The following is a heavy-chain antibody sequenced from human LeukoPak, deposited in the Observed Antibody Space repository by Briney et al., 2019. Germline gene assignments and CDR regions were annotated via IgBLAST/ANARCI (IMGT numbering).Heavy chain of an antibody. J-gene: IGHJ6*03. CDR1: GGSISSYY. D-gene: IGHD3-22*01. CDR2: IYTSGST. Sequence: SETLSLTCTVSGGSISSYYWSWIRQPAGKGLEWIGRIYTSGSTNYNPSLKSRVTMSVDTSKNQFSLKLSSVTAADTAVYYCARGTMIVVDLYYYYMDVWGKGTTVTISS. V-gene: IGHV4-4*07. CDR3: ARGTMIVVDLYYYYMDV.